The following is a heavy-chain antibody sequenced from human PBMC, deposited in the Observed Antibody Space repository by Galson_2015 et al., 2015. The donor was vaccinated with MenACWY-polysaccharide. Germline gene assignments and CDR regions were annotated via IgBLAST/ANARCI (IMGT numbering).Heavy chain of an antibody. CDR2: VSSDGSST. J-gene: IGHJ4*02. D-gene: IGHD2-2*02. CDR1: GLTFSSHY. Sequence: SLRLSCAASGLTFSSHYMSWVRQAPGKGLEWITVVSSDGSSTYYTDSVKGRFTISRDNSKNTLYLQMYSLRAEDTAVYYCAKGKYLGPQRYYFDYWGQGTLVTVSS. CDR3: AKGKYLGPQRYYFDY. V-gene: IGHV3-23*01.